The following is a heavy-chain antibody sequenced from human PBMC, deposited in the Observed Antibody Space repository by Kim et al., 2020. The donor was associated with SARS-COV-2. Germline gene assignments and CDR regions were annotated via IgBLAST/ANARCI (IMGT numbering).Heavy chain of an antibody. CDR3: VRGSGIVGDTVPFDC. CDR2: INSDGSSI. J-gene: IGHJ4*01. CDR1: GFTFSNYW. V-gene: IGHV3-74*01. D-gene: IGHD1-26*01. Sequence: GGSLRLSCTASGFTFSNYWMHWVRQAPGKGLVWVSRINSDGSSITYADSVKGRFTISRDNAKNTLYLQMNSLRADDTAVFYCVRGSGIVGDTVPFDCWG.